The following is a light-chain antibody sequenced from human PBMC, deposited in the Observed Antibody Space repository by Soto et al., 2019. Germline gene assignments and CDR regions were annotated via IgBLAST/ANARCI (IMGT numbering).Light chain of an antibody. CDR2: GAS. J-gene: IGKJ4*01. V-gene: IGKV3-20*01. CDR3: QQYCCSQLS. Sequence: EIVLTQSPGTLSLSAGVGATLSCRASQSVSNNYIAWYQQKPGQAPRLLIHGASSRATGIPDRFSGSGSGTEFTLTIRKLEPEDYAVYYCQQYCCSQLSFGGGTKVEI. CDR1: QSVSNNY.